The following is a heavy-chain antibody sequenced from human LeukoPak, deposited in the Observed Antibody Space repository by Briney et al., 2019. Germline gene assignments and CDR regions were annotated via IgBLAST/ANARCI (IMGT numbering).Heavy chain of an antibody. V-gene: IGHV4-30-2*01. CDR1: GGSISNGAYY. D-gene: IGHD1-14*01. CDR3: ARARTGPSTDYYMDV. Sequence: SETLSLTCTVSGGSISNGAYYWSWIRQPPGKGLEWIGYIYQSGSTYYNPSLKSRVTISIDRSKNQFSLKLSSVTAADTAVYYCARARTGPSTDYYMDVWGKGTTVTVSS. CDR2: IYQSGST. J-gene: IGHJ6*03.